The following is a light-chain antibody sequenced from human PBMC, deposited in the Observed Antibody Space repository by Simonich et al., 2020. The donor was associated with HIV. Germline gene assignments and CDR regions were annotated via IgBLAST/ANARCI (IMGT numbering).Light chain of an antibody. J-gene: IGKJ4*01. CDR2: DAS. Sequence: EIVLTQSPATLSLSPGEQATLSCRASQSISSYLAWYQQKPGQAPRLLIYDASNRATGIPARFSGRGSGTDFTLTISSLEPEDFVVYYCQQRSNWPLTFGGGTKVEIK. CDR1: QSISSY. CDR3: QQRSNWPLT. V-gene: IGKV3-11*01.